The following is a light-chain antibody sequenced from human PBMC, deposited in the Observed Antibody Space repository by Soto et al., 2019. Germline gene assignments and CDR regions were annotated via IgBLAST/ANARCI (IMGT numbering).Light chain of an antibody. J-gene: IGLJ3*02. V-gene: IGLV1-44*01. Sequence: QSVLTQPPSASGTLGQRVTISCSGSTSNIGSETVNWYQQVPGTAPKLLIYANNQQPSGVPDRFSVSKSGTSASLAIGGLQAEDEADYYCAAWDDSLKGWVFGGGTKLTVL. CDR1: TSNIGSET. CDR2: ANN. CDR3: AAWDDSLKGWV.